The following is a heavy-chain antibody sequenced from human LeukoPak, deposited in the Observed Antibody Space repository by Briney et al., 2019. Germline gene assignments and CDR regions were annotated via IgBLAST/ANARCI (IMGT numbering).Heavy chain of an antibody. CDR2: FDPEDGET. J-gene: IGHJ6*02. D-gene: IGHD2-2*01. CDR1: GYTLTELS. V-gene: IGHV1-24*01. CDR3: ATVGYCSSTSCSDYYGMDV. Sequence: ASVKVSCKVSGYTLTELSMHWVRQAPGKGLEWMGGFDPEDGETIYAQKFQGRVTMTEDTSADTAYMELSSLRSEDTAVYYCATVGYCSSTSCSDYYGMDVWGQGTTVTVSS.